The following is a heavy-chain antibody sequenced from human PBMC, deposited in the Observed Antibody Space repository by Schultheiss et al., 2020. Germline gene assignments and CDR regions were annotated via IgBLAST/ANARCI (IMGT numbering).Heavy chain of an antibody. CDR2: ISGSGGST. Sequence: GGSLRLSCAASGFTFSSYSMNWVRQAPGKGLEWVSAISGSGGSTYYADSVKGRFTISRDNSKNTLYLQMNSLRAEDTAVYYCAKGVQQRASLVSRYFDYWGQGTLVTVSS. J-gene: IGHJ4*02. V-gene: IGHV3-23*01. CDR3: AKGVQQRASLVSRYFDY. CDR1: GFTFSSYS. D-gene: IGHD6-13*01.